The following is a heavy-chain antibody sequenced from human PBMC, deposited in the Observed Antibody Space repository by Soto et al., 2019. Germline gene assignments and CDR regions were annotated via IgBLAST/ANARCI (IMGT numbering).Heavy chain of an antibody. D-gene: IGHD2-15*01. CDR1: GYSFTSYL. CDR3: ARYCSGGSCPPYYYYGMDV. J-gene: IGHJ6*02. CDR2: IYPGDSDT. V-gene: IGHV5-51*01. Sequence: GESLKISCKVSGYSFTSYLIGWVRQMPGKGLGWMGIIYPGDSDTRYSPSFQGQATISADKSISTAYLQWSSLKASDTAMYYCARYCSGGSCPPYYYYGMDVWGQGTTVTVSS.